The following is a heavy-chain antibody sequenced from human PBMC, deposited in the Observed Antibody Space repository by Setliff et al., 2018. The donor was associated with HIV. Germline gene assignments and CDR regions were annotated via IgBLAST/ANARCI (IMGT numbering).Heavy chain of an antibody. CDR2: MNPSGAT. CDR1: GYTLTNYD. V-gene: IGHV1-8*02. D-gene: IGHD2-2*01. J-gene: IGHJ4*02. Sequence: ASVKVSCKASGYTLTNYDINWVRQATGQGLEWMGWMNPSGATGYAQEFQGRVTMTRDTSISTAYMELSSLRSEDTAVYYCARDRAMRFSNSPSFNYFDVWGQGALVTVSS. CDR3: ARDRAMRFSNSPSFNYFDV.